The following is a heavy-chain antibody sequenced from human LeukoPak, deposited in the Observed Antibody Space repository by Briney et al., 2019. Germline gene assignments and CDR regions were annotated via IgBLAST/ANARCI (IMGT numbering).Heavy chain of an antibody. J-gene: IGHJ4*02. CDR1: GLIFGDEY. CDR2: ISNNGRSI. V-gene: IGHV3-11*01. Sequence: GGSLRLSCAASGLIFGDEYMSWIRQAPGKGLEWVSYISNNGRSIFYVDSVKGRFTISRDIAKKLLFLRMDSLRAEDTAIYYCARARGAGPGAHFDYWGRGTLVTVSP. CDR3: ARARGAGPGAHFDY. D-gene: IGHD3-10*01.